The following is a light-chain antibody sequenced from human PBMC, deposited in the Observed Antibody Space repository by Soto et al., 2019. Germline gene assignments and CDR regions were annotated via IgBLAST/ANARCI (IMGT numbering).Light chain of an antibody. Sequence: DIVMTQSPDSLAVSLGERATINCKSSQSVLYSSNNKNYLAWYQQKPGQPPKLLIYWASTRVSGVPDRFSGSGSGPDFTLTISSLQAEDVAVYYCQQYYSTLLTFGGGTKVEIK. V-gene: IGKV4-1*01. CDR1: QSVLYSSNNKNY. CDR2: WAS. J-gene: IGKJ4*01. CDR3: QQYYSTLLT.